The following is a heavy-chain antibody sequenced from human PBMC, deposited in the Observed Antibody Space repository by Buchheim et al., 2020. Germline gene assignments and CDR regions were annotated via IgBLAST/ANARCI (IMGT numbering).Heavy chain of an antibody. D-gene: IGHD2-2*01. Sequence: EVQLVESGGGLVQPGGSLRLSCAASGFTFGTHSMNWVRQAPGKGLEWVSYITGGRSTIYHADSVKGRFTISRDNAKNSLYLQMNSLRDEDTAVYYCARTLDCSSTSCFEGFDYWGQGTL. J-gene: IGHJ4*02. CDR3: ARTLDCSSTSCFEGFDY. V-gene: IGHV3-48*02. CDR1: GFTFGTHS. CDR2: ITGGRSTI.